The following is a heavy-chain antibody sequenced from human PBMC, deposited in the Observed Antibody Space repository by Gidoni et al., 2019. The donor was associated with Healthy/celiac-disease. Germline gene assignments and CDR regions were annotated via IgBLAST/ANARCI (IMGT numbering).Heavy chain of an antibody. D-gene: IGHD3-16*01. CDR3: ARGITGVGRDAFDI. V-gene: IGHV3-21*06. J-gene: IGHJ3*02. CDR2: ISSSSSYI. Sequence: EVQLVESGGGLVKPGGSLRLSCAVSGFTFSSYSMNWVRQAPGKGLEWVSSISSSSSYIYYADSVKGRFTISRDNAKNSLYLQMNSLRAEDTAVYYCARGITGVGRDAFDIWGQGTMVTVSS. CDR1: GFTFSSYS.